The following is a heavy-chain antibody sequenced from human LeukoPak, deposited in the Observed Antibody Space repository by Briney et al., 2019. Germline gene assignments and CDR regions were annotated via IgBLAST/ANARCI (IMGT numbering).Heavy chain of an antibody. CDR3: ARRGGMAAIDF. V-gene: IGHV5-51*01. CDR2: IYPGDSDT. D-gene: IGHD2-2*01. CDR1: GYIFTNYW. J-gene: IGHJ4*02. Sequence: GESLKISCKGSGYIFTNYWIGWARQMPRKGLEWMGIIYPGDSDTRYSPSFQGQVTISADKSITTAYLQWGSLQASDSAKYYCARRGGMAAIDFWGQGTLVTVSS.